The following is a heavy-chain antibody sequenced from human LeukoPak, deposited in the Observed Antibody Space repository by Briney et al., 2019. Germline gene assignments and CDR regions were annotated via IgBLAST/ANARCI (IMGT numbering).Heavy chain of an antibody. CDR2: IIPIFGTA. D-gene: IGHD3-22*01. J-gene: IGHJ4*02. Sequence: SVKVSCKASGGTFSTYAISWVRQAPGQGLEWMGGIIPIFGTANYEQKFQGRVTITADGSTSTAYMELSSLRSEDTAVYYCARADSSGYSDFDYWGQGTLVTVSS. V-gene: IGHV1-69*13. CDR1: GGTFSTYA. CDR3: ARADSSGYSDFDY.